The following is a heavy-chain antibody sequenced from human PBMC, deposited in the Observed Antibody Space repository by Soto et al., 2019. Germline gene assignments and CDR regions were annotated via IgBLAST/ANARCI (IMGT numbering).Heavy chain of an antibody. D-gene: IGHD6-6*01. CDR2: IYPGDSDT. CDR3: ARSSSSSLGYYYYYGMDV. V-gene: IGHV5-51*01. Sequence: PGESLKISCKGSGYSFTSYWIGWVRQMPGKGLEWMGIIYPGDSDTRYSPSFQGQVTISADKSISTAYLQWSSLKASDTAMYYCARSSSSSLGYYYYYGMDVWGQGTTVTVSS. CDR1: GYSFTSYW. J-gene: IGHJ6*02.